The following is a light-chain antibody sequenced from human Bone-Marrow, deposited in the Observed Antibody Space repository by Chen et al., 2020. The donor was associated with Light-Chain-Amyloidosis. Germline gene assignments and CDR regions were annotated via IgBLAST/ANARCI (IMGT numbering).Light chain of an antibody. CDR1: QSISSY. V-gene: IGKV1-39*01. CDR3: QQSYSSPLT. CDR2: ETS. J-gene: IGKJ4*01. Sequence: DILMTQAPSSLAASVGDRVTITCRASQSISSYLNWYQLKSGSAPKPLIYETSMLQSGVPPRFSGSGSGTDFTLTISSLQPEDFATYYCQQSYSSPLTFGGGTKVEI.